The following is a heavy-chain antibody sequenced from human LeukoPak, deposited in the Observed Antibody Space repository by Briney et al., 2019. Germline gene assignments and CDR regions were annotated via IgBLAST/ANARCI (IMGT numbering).Heavy chain of an antibody. CDR2: ISGSGVTT. Sequence: PGGSLRLSCAASGFTFSNYGMSWVRQAPGKGLEWVSAISGSGVTTYYADSVKRRFTISRDNSKHTLYLQMNSLRAEDTAVYYCSKWKAIVLVPAARSPIDYWGQGTLVTVSS. CDR1: GFTFSNYG. D-gene: IGHD2-2*01. CDR3: SKWKAIVLVPAARSPIDY. J-gene: IGHJ4*02. V-gene: IGHV3-23*01.